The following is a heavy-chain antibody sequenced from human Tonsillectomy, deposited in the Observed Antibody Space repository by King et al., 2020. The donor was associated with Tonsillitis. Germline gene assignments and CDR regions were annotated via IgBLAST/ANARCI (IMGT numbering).Heavy chain of an antibody. CDR2: IIPIFGTA. D-gene: IGHD2-21*01. Sequence: QLVQSGAEVKKPGSSVKVSCKASGGTFSSYAISWVRQAPGQGLEWMGGIIPIFGTANSAQKFQGRVTITADESTSTAYMELSSLRSEDTAVDYCARDGGELLSPIGDYFDYWGQGTLVTVSS. CDR1: GGTFSSYA. CDR3: ARDGGELLSPIGDYFDY. J-gene: IGHJ4*02. V-gene: IGHV1-69*01.